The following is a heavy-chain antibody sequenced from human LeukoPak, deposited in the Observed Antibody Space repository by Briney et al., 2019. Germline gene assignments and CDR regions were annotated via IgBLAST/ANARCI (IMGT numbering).Heavy chain of an antibody. D-gene: IGHD4-17*01. J-gene: IGHJ5*02. V-gene: IGHV3-53*01. CDR3: IVFGDSNH. Sequence: GGSLRLSCAASGLTGSHNYVSWVRQAPGKGLEWVSAIHTSGDTCYADSVKGRFTTSRDTSKNTLYLQINSLRVEDTAVYYRIVFGDSNHWGQGTLVTVSS. CDR2: IHTSGDT. CDR1: GLTGSHNY.